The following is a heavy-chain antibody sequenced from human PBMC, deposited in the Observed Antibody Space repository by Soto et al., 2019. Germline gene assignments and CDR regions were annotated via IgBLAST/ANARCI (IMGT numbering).Heavy chain of an antibody. J-gene: IGHJ5*02. CDR2: ISGSGGST. V-gene: IGHV3-23*01. D-gene: IGHD2-8*01. Sequence: PGGSLRLSCAASGFTFSSYAMSWVRQAPGKGLEWVSAISGSGGSTYYADSVKGRFTISRDNSKNTLYLQMNSLRAEDTAVYYCANLLGMVYAMAQIDPWGQGTLVTVSS. CDR3: ANLLGMVYAMAQIDP. CDR1: GFTFSSYA.